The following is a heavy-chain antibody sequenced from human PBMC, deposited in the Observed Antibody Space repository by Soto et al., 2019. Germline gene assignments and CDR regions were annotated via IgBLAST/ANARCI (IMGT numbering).Heavy chain of an antibody. Sequence: PGGSLRLSCAASGFPFSSYSMNWVRQAPGKGLEWVSYISSSSSTIYYADSVKGRFTISRDNAKNSLYLQMNSLRAEDTAVYYCARVRALYSSFNWFDPWGQGTLVTVSS. CDR1: GFPFSSYS. D-gene: IGHD6-6*01. CDR3: ARVRALYSSFNWFDP. V-gene: IGHV3-48*01. J-gene: IGHJ5*02. CDR2: ISSSSSTI.